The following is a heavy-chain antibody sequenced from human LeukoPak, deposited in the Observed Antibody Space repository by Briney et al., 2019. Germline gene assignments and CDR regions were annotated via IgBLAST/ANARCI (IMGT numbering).Heavy chain of an antibody. CDR2: IGSSSNYI. J-gene: IGHJ4*02. D-gene: IGHD2-8*02. CDR3: ARGELGDCTRGICYFDY. CDR1: GFTFSSYN. V-gene: IGHV3-21*01. Sequence: GGSLRLSCAASGFTFSSYNMHWVRQAPGKGLEWVSSIGSSSNYIHYADSLKGRFTISRDYAKNSLYLQMNSLKAEDTAVYYCARGELGDCTRGICYFDYWGQGTLVTVSS.